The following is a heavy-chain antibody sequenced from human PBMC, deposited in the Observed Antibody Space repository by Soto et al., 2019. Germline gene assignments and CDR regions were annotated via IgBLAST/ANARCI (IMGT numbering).Heavy chain of an antibody. CDR1: GGSISSGGYC. J-gene: IGHJ5*02. D-gene: IGHD6-6*01. CDR3: ARAVKSIAARHQWFDP. Sequence: PSETLSLTCAVSGGSISSGGYCWIWIRQPPGKGLEWIGYIYHSGSTYYNPSLKSRVTISVDRSKNQFSLKLSSVTAADTAVYYCARAVKSIAARHQWFDPWGQGTLVTVSS. CDR2: IYHSGST. V-gene: IGHV4-30-2*01.